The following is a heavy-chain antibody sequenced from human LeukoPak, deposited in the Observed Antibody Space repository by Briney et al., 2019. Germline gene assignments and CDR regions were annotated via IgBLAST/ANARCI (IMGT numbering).Heavy chain of an antibody. CDR2: ISGSGGST. CDR1: GFTFSSYW. V-gene: IGHV3-23*01. J-gene: IGHJ4*02. D-gene: IGHD6-19*01. CDR3: AKDREQWLAYYYFDY. Sequence: GGSLRLSCAASGFTFSSYWMSWVRQAPGKGLEWVSAISGSGGSTYYADSVKGRFTISRDNSKNTLYLQMNSLRAEDTAVYYCAKDREQWLAYYYFDYWGQGTLVTVSS.